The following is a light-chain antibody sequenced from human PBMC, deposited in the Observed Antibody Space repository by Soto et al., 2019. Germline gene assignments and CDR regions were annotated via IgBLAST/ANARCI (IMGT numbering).Light chain of an antibody. CDR1: QSVSSN. J-gene: IGKJ1*01. CDR2: GAS. V-gene: IGKV3-15*01. Sequence: EIVMTQSPATLSVSPGERATLSCRASQSVSSNLAWYQQKPGQAPRLLIYGASTRATGIPARFSGSGSGTEFPLAISSLQSEDFAVYCCQQYNSWPQTFGQGTKVEFK. CDR3: QQYNSWPQT.